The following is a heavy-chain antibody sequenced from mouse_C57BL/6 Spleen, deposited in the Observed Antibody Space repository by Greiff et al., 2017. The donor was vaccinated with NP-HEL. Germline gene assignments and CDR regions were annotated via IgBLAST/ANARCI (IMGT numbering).Heavy chain of an antibody. CDR1: GYSITSGYY. J-gene: IGHJ4*01. V-gene: IGHV3-6*01. CDR3: ARGGYGYSLYAMDY. D-gene: IGHD2-2*01. Sequence: VQLQQSGPGLVKPSQSLSLTCSVTGYSITSGYYWNWIRQFPGNKLEWMGYISYDGSNNYNPSLKNRISITLDTSKNQFFLKLNSVTTEDTATYYCARGGYGYSLYAMDYWGQGTSVTVSS. CDR2: ISYDGSN.